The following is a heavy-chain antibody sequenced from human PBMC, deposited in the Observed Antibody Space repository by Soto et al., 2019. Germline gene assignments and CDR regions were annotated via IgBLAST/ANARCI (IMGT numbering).Heavy chain of an antibody. Sequence: QLQLQESGSGLVKPSQTLSLTCAVSGGSISSGGYSWSWIRQPPGKGLEWIGYIYHGGYTYYNPSLKRRVTISVDRSKNQFSLKLSSVTAADTAVYYCARAHYGDYGYGMDVWGQGTTVTVSS. CDR1: GGSISSGGYS. CDR3: ARAHYGDYGYGMDV. J-gene: IGHJ6*02. V-gene: IGHV4-30-2*01. D-gene: IGHD4-17*01. CDR2: IYHGGYT.